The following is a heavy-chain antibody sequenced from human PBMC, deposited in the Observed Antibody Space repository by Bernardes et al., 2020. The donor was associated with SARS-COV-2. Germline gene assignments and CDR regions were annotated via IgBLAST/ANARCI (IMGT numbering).Heavy chain of an antibody. CDR1: GGSISSSSYY. V-gene: IGHV4-39*01. Sequence: SETLSLTCTVSGGSISSSSYYWGWIRQPPGKGLEWIGSIYYSGSTYYNPSLKSRVTISVDTSKNQFSLKLSSVTAADTAVYYCATRLGYGDYVRYGMDVWGQGTTVTVSS. J-gene: IGHJ6*02. CDR3: ATRLGYGDYVRYGMDV. CDR2: IYYSGST. D-gene: IGHD4-17*01.